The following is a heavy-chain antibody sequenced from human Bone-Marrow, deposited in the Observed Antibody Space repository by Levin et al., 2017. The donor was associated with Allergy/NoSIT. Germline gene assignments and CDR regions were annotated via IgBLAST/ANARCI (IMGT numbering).Heavy chain of an antibody. Sequence: GESLKISCAASGFTVSSNYMSWVRQAPGKGLEWVSVIYSGGSTYYADSVKGRFTISRDNSKNTLYLQMNSLRAEDTAVYYCARGGCSGGSCYSSGASAFDIWGQGTMVTVSS. V-gene: IGHV3-53*01. J-gene: IGHJ3*02. CDR3: ARGGCSGGSCYSSGASAFDI. D-gene: IGHD2-15*01. CDR2: IYSGGST. CDR1: GFTVSSNY.